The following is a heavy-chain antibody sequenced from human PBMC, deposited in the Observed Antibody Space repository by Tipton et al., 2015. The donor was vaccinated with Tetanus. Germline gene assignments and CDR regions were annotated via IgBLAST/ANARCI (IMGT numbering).Heavy chain of an antibody. CDR3: ARGDENSGDN. J-gene: IGHJ4*02. Sequence: SLRLSCAASGFTFSSDWMHWVRQAPGKGLVWVSRIKRDGSSISYEDSVKGRFTISRDNAKNSLYLQMDSLRGEDTAVYYCARGDENSGDNWGQGTLVTVSS. CDR1: GFTFSSDW. V-gene: IGHV3-74*01. CDR2: IKRDGSSI. D-gene: IGHD6-19*01.